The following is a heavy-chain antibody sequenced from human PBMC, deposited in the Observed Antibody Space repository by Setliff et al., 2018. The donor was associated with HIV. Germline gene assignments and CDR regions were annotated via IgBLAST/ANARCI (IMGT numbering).Heavy chain of an antibody. D-gene: IGHD6-13*01. J-gene: IGHJ4*02. CDR2: INHSGST. Sequence: KPSETLSLTCAVYGGSFSGYYWSWIRQPPGKGLEWIGEINHSGSTNCNPSLKSRVTISVDTSKNQFSLKLSSVTAADTAVYYCARRGIAAAGSDSWGQGTLVTVSS. CDR1: GGSFSGYY. V-gene: IGHV4-34*01. CDR3: ARRGIAAAGSDS.